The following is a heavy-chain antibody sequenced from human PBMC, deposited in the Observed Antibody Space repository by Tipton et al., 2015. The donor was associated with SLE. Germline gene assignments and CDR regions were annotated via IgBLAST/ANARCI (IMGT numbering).Heavy chain of an antibody. J-gene: IGHJ4*02. Sequence: SLRLSCAASGFTFSSYAMHWVRQSPGKGLEWVSGISWNSVGIGYADSVKGRFSISRDNSKNTLYLQMNSLRAEDTAVYYCTNAYGESQRVFDYWGQGTLVTVSS. D-gene: IGHD4-17*01. CDR3: TNAYGESQRVFDY. CDR2: ISWNSVGI. CDR1: GFTFSSYA. V-gene: IGHV3-9*01.